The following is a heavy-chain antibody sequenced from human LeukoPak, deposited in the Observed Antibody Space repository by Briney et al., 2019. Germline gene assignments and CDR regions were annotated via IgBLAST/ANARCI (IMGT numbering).Heavy chain of an antibody. CDR2: INHSGST. D-gene: IGHD5-12*01. CDR1: GGSFSGYY. J-gene: IGHJ4*02. Sequence: SETLSLTCAVYGGSFSGYYWSWIRQPPGKGLEWIGEINHSGSTNYNPSLKSRVTISVDTSKNQFSLKLSSVTAADTAVYYCAREGGYGDYWGQGTLVTVSS. CDR3: AREGGYGDY. V-gene: IGHV4-34*01.